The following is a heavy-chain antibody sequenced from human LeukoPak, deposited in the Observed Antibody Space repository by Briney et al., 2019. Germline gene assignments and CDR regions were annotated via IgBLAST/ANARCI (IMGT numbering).Heavy chain of an antibody. CDR1: GGTFSSYA. J-gene: IGHJ6*03. Sequence: GASVKVSCKASGGTFSSYAISWVRQAPGQGLEWMGGIIPIFGTANYAQKFQGRVTITADKSTSTAYMELSSLRSEDTAVYYCARDGGYYDILTGYYNPYYYYMDVWGKGTTVTVSS. CDR2: IIPIFGTA. D-gene: IGHD3-9*01. CDR3: ARDGGYYDILTGYYNPYYYYMDV. V-gene: IGHV1-69*06.